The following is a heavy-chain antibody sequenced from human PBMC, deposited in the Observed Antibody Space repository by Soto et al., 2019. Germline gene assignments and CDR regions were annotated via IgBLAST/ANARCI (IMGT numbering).Heavy chain of an antibody. Sequence: SETLSLTCTVSSGSISSTIYSWDWIRQPPGKGLEWIGYISNSESTNYNPSLKSRVTMSMDTSRNQFSLKLSSVTAADTAVYYCARGHGSIWGQGTMVTVSS. CDR1: SGSISSTIYS. D-gene: IGHD5-12*01. CDR2: ISNSEST. J-gene: IGHJ3*02. CDR3: ARGHGSI. V-gene: IGHV4-61*05.